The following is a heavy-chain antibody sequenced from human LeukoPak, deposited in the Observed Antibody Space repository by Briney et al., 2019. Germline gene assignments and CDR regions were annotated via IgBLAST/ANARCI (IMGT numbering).Heavy chain of an antibody. CDR3: ARYCSGVSCYLGYDY. Sequence: SGSLPLSCAASGFTFSTYAMHWVRQTPGKGLEYVSAISTNGGGTYYANSVKGRFTISRDNSKNTLYLKMGSLRAEDMAVYYCARYCSGVSCYLGYDYWGQGTVHTVSS. CDR1: GFTFSTYA. V-gene: IGHV3-64*01. D-gene: IGHD2-15*01. CDR2: ISTNGGGT. J-gene: IGHJ4*02.